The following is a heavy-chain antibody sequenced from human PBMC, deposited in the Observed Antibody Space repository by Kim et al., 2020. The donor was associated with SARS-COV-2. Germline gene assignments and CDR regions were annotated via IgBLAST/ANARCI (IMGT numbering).Heavy chain of an antibody. V-gene: IGHV3-23*03. J-gene: IGHJ4*02. CDR3: AKTYDSSGLPFDY. Sequence: GGSLRHSCAASGFTFSSYAMSWVRQAPGKGLEWVSVIYSGGSSTYYADSVKGRFTISRDNSKNTLYLQMNSLRAEDTAVYYCAKTYDSSGLPFDYWGQGTLVTVSS. CDR2: IYSGGSST. CDR1: GFTFSSYA. D-gene: IGHD3-22*01.